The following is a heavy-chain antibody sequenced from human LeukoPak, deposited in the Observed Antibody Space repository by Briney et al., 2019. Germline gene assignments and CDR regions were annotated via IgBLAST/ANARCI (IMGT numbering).Heavy chain of an antibody. D-gene: IGHD2-15*01. CDR1: GGSISSDNW. V-gene: IGHV4-4*02. J-gene: IGHJ6*03. Sequence: PSETLSLTCAVSGGSISSDNWWSWVRQPPGNGLEWIGEIYHSGSTNYNPSLKSRVTISVDKSKNQFSLKLSSVTAADTAVYYCARGYCSGGSCYSYYYYSYMDVWGKGTTVTVSS. CDR2: IYHSGST. CDR3: ARGYCSGGSCYSYYYYSYMDV.